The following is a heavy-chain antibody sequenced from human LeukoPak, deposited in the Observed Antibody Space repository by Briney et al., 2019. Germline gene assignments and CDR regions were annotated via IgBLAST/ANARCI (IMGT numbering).Heavy chain of an antibody. Sequence: PGGSLRLSCAASGFTFSSYAMSWVRQAPGKGLEWVSAISGSGGSKYYAASVKGRFTISRDNSKNALHLQMNGLRAEDESVYYCAKVRGYYDSSGYYSGFDYWGQGALVTVSS. CDR1: GFTFSSYA. CDR2: ISGSGGSK. D-gene: IGHD3-22*01. CDR3: AKVRGYYDSSGYYSGFDY. J-gene: IGHJ4*02. V-gene: IGHV3-23*01.